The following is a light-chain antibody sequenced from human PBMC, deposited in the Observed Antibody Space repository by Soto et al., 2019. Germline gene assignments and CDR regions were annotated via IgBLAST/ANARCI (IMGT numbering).Light chain of an antibody. J-gene: IGLJ1*01. CDR3: ASWDGSLRGHV. Sequence: QLVLTQPPSASGTPGQRVTISCSGSSSNIGSNFVYWYQHLPGTAPKLLIYTNNQRPSGVPDRFSGSKSGTSASLAISGLRSEDEADYYCASWDGSLRGHVFGTGTKVTVL. CDR2: TNN. CDR1: SSNIGSNF. V-gene: IGLV1-47*02.